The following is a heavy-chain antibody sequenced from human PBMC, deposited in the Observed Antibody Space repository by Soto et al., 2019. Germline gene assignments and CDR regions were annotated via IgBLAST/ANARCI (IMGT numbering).Heavy chain of an antibody. Sequence: GGSLRLSCAASGFTFSSYWMHWVRQAPGKGLVWVSRINSDGSSTSYADSVKGRFTISRDNAKNTLYLQMNSLRAEDTAVYYCARGDDYVWGSYRYTPYYFDYRGQGTLVTVSS. CDR1: GFTFSSYW. CDR2: INSDGSST. CDR3: ARGDDYVWGSYRYTPYYFDY. V-gene: IGHV3-74*01. D-gene: IGHD3-16*02. J-gene: IGHJ4*02.